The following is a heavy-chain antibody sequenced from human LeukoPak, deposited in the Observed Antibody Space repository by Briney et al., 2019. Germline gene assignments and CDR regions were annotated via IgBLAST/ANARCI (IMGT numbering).Heavy chain of an antibody. J-gene: IGHJ6*03. D-gene: IGHD3-16*02. CDR1: GFTFTNYA. Sequence: GGSLRLSCTASGFTFTNYAVNWVRQVPGKGLEWVSAVSAGGDNTYYADFVKRRFTISRDNSNNTLFLQMNSLRAEDTAIYYCAKDSQYDFVWGSYHYTGYYYMDVWGKGTTVTVSS. V-gene: IGHV3-23*01. CDR3: AKDSQYDFVWGSYHYTGYYYMDV. CDR2: VSAGGDNT.